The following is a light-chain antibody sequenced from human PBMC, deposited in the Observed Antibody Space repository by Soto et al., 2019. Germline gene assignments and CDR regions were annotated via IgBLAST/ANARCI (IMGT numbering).Light chain of an antibody. J-gene: IGKJ1*01. CDR3: QQYYNWPPWT. Sequence: EIVLTQSPGTLSLSPGERATLSCRASQSVGSDLAWYQQKPDQAPRLLIYGASTRATGIPARFSGSGSGRESTLTISSLQSEDFAVYYCQQYYNWPPWTFGQGTKVDIK. V-gene: IGKV3-15*01. CDR1: QSVGSD. CDR2: GAS.